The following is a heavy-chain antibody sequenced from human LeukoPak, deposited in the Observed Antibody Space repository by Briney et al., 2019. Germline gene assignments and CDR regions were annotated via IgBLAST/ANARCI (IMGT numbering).Heavy chain of an antibody. CDR2: ISHSGST. D-gene: IGHD5-12*01. CDR1: GGSLSGYY. J-gene: IGHJ4*02. CDR3: ARGPSGYHNT. V-gene: IGHV4-34*01. Sequence: PSETLSLTCAVSGGSLSGYYWTWIRQPPGKGLEWIGEISHSGSTNYNPSLKSRVTISVDTSRKQFFLRLSSVTAADTAMYYCARGPSGYHNTGGQGTLVTVSS.